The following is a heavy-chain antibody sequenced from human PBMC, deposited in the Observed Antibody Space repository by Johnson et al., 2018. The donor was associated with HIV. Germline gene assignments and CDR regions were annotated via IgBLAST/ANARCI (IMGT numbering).Heavy chain of an antibody. CDR2: INRDGSAQ. Sequence: VQLVESGGGLVKPGGSLRLSCAVSGFTFSDHYMSWIRQAPGKGLEWVANINRDGSAQNYVDSVKGRFTISKDNARNSLWLQMNSLRAEDTATYYCAKDMSRVVTPWAVSFDIWGQGTMVTVSS. D-gene: IGHD4-23*01. CDR3: AKDMSRVVTPWAVSFDI. CDR1: GFTFSDHY. V-gene: IGHV3-7*01. J-gene: IGHJ3*02.